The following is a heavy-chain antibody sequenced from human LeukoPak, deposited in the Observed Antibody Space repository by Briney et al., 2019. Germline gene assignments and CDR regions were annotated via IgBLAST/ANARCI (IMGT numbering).Heavy chain of an antibody. CDR1: GFTVSSNY. V-gene: IGHV3-66*01. Sequence: GGSLRLSCAASGFTVSSNYMSWVRQAPGEGLEWVSVIYSGGSTYYADSVKGRFTISRDNSKNTLYLQMNSLRAEDTAVYYCARELGDILTGSYYFDYWGQGTLVTVSS. J-gene: IGHJ4*02. CDR2: IYSGGST. CDR3: ARELGDILTGSYYFDY. D-gene: IGHD3-9*01.